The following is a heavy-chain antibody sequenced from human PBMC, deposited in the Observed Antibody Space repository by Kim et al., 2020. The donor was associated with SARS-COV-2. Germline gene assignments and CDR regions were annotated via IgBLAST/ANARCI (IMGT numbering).Heavy chain of an antibody. Sequence: YTNPSLKSRVTMSVDTSKNQFSLKVSSVTAADTAVYYCASGGGSILFDYWGQGTLVTVSS. CDR3: ASGGGSILFDY. J-gene: IGHJ4*02. D-gene: IGHD3-16*01. V-gene: IGHV4-39*01.